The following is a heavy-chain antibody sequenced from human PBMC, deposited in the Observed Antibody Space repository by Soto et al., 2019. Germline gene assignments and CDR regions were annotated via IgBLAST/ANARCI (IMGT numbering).Heavy chain of an antibody. D-gene: IGHD6-19*01. J-gene: IGHJ6*02. CDR1: GFTFSNAW. CDR3: HSSGYYYYGMDV. V-gene: IGHV3-15*07. Sequence: GGSLRLSCAASGFTFSNAWMNWVRQAPGKGLEWVGRIKSKTDGGTTDYAAPVKGRFTISRDDSKNTLYLQMNSPKTEDTAVYYCHSSGYYYYGMDVWGQGTTVTVSS. CDR2: IKSKTDGGTT.